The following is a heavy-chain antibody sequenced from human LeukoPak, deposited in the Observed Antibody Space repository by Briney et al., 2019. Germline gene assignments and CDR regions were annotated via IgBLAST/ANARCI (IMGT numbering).Heavy chain of an antibody. V-gene: IGHV3-23*01. J-gene: IGHJ6*03. CDR1: GFTFSSYA. D-gene: IGHD1-26*01. Sequence: GGSLRLSCVASGFTFSSYAMSWVRQAPGKGLEWVSSIRGSGDRTHYADSVKGRFTISRDNSKNTLYLQMNSLRAEDTAVYYCAKDSKIVGATFRSYHYMDVWGKGTAVTVSS. CDR3: AKDSKIVGATFRSYHYMDV. CDR2: IRGSGDRT.